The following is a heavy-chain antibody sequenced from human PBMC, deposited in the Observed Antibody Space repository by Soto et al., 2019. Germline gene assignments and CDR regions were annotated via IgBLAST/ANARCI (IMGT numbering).Heavy chain of an antibody. J-gene: IGHJ5*02. CDR2: INHSGST. CDR1: GGSFSGYY. CDR3: ARELHSSSWYHWGS. D-gene: IGHD6-13*01. V-gene: IGHV4-34*01. Sequence: QVQLQQWGAGLLKPSETLSLTCAVYGGSFSGYYWSWIRQPPGKGLEWIGEINHSGSTNYNPSLKSRVTISVDTSKNQFSLKLSSVTAADTAVYYCARELHSSSWYHWGSWGQGTLVTVSS.